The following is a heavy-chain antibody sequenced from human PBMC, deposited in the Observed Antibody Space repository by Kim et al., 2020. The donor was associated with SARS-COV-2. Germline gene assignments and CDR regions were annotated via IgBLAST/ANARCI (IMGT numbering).Heavy chain of an antibody. J-gene: IGHJ6*02. CDR3: ARDGGTHVNKSDYYYYYYGMDV. D-gene: IGHD4-17*01. CDR2: IWYDGSNK. V-gene: IGHV3-33*01. CDR1: GFTFSSYG. Sequence: GGSLRLSCAASGFTFSSYGMHWVRQAPGKGLEWVAVIWYDGSNKYYADSVKGRFTISRDNSKNTLYLQMNSLRAEDTAVYYCARDGGTHVNKSDYYYYYYGMDVWGQGTTVTVSS.